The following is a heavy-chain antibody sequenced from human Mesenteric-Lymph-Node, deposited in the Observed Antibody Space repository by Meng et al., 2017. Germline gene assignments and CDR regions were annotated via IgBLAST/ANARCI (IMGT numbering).Heavy chain of an antibody. D-gene: IGHD6-19*01. Sequence: GESLKISCAASGFTFDDYAMHWVRQAPGKGLEWVSLISWDGGSTYYADSVKGRFTISRDNAKNSLYLQMNSLRAEDTAVYYCAREVAGGYYYYGMDVWGKG. J-gene: IGHJ6*04. CDR3: AREVAGGYYYYGMDV. V-gene: IGHV3-43D*04. CDR1: GFTFDDYA. CDR2: ISWDGGST.